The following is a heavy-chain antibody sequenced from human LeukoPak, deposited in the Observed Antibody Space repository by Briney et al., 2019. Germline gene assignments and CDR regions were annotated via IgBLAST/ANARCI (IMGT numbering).Heavy chain of an antibody. Sequence: GGSLRLSCAASGFSFSNYNINWVRQAPGRGLEWVSSISTSSTYIFYADSVKGRFTISRDNAKNSLYLQMNSLRAEDTAVYYCARGRYGDYDDASDIWGQGTMVTVSS. J-gene: IGHJ3*02. CDR1: GFSFSNYN. D-gene: IGHD4-17*01. V-gene: IGHV3-21*01. CDR2: ISTSSTYI. CDR3: ARGRYGDYDDASDI.